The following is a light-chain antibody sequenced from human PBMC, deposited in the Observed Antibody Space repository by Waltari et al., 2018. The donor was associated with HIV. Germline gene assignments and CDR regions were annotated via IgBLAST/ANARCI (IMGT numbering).Light chain of an antibody. J-gene: IGKJ2*01. CDR1: QSVLYSSNNKNY. CDR3: QQYYSTPYT. V-gene: IGKV4-1*01. Sequence: DIVMTQSPDSLAVSLGERAPINCKSSQSVLYSSNNKNYLAWYQQKPGQPPKLLIYWASTRESGVPDRVSCSGSGTDFTLTISSLQAEDVAVYYCQQYYSTPYTFGQGTKLEIK. CDR2: WAS.